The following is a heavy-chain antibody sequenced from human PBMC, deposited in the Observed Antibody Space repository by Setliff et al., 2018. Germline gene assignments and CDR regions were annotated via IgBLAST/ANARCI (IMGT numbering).Heavy chain of an antibody. CDR1: GYSFTRYY. J-gene: IGHJ4*02. Sequence: VASVKVSCKTSGYSFTRYYVHWVRQAPGQGLEWMGIINTSGGSTSFAQKFQGRVTMTRDTSTSTVYMELSSLTSDDTAVYYCAKGLPLGRVQNWNYFDRWGQGTLVTVSS. V-gene: IGHV1-46*01. CDR3: AKGLPLGRVQNWNYFDR. D-gene: IGHD1-1*01. CDR2: INTSGGST.